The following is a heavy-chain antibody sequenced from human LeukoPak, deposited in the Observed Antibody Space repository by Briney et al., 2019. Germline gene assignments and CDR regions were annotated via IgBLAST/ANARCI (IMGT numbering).Heavy chain of an antibody. CDR3: TRNEA. V-gene: IGHV3-7*05. CDR2: IKQDGSEK. Sequence: GGFLRLSCGGSGFTFSNYWMSWVRQAPGKGLEWVANIKQDGSEKYYVDSVKGRFTISRDNAKNSLYLQMNSLRAEDTAVYYCTRNEAWGQGTTVTVSS. J-gene: IGHJ6*02. CDR1: GFTFSNYW.